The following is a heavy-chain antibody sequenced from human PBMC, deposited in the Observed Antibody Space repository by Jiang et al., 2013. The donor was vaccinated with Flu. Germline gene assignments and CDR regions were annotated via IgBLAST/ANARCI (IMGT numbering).Heavy chain of an antibody. CDR2: INPSGGST. D-gene: IGHD1-14*01. CDR3: ARVGSPSARGNWFDP. Sequence: QSGAEVKKPGASVKVSCKASGYTFTSYYMHWVRQAPGQGLEWMGIINPSGGSTSYAQKFQGRVTMTRDTSTSTVYMELSSLRSEDTAVYYCARVGSPSARGNWFDPWGQGTLVTVSS. V-gene: IGHV1-46*01. J-gene: IGHJ5*02. CDR1: GYTFTSYY.